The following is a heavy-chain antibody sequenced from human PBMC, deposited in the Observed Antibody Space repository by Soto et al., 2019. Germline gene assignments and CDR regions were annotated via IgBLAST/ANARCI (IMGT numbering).Heavy chain of an antibody. Sequence: GGSLRLSCAASGFTFSSYWMSWVRQAPGKGLEWVANIKQDGSEKYYVDSVKGLFTISRDNAKNSLYLQMNSLRAEDTAVYYCARDEDSSSWSYYYYYYMDVWGKGTTVTVSS. CDR1: GFTFSSYW. CDR2: IKQDGSEK. V-gene: IGHV3-7*01. CDR3: ARDEDSSSWSYYYYYYMDV. D-gene: IGHD6-13*01. J-gene: IGHJ6*03.